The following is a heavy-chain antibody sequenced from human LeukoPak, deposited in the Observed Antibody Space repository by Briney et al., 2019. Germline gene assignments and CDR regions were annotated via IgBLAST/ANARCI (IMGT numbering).Heavy chain of an antibody. CDR2: ISYDGSNK. J-gene: IGHJ4*02. CDR3: ARAQLGRGSSSWYLH. CDR1: GLTFSSYA. V-gene: IGHV3-30*04. D-gene: IGHD6-13*01. Sequence: GGSLRLSCAASGLTFSSYAMHWVRQAPDKGLERVAVISYDGSNKYYADSVKGRFTISRDNSKNTLYLQMNSLRAEDTAVYYCARAQLGRGSSSWYLHWGQGTLVTVSS.